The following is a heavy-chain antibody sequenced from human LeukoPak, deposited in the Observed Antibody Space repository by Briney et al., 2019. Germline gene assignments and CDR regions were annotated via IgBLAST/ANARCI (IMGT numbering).Heavy chain of an antibody. CDR1: GINFSNYW. CDR3: ATVAGDCSGGRCYLLRFDY. D-gene: IGHD2-15*01. J-gene: IGHJ4*02. Sequence: GGSLRLSCTASGINFSNYWMSWVRQAPGKRLEWVANIKLDGTTKDYVDSVKGRFTIFRDNAKNSLYLQMNNLRGDDTAVYYCATVAGDCSGGRCYLLRFDYWGQGTLVTVSS. V-gene: IGHV3-7*01. CDR2: IKLDGTTK.